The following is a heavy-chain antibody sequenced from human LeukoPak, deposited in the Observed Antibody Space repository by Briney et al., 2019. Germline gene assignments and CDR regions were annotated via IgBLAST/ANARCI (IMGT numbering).Heavy chain of an antibody. Sequence: SETLSLTCTVSGYSISSGYYWAWIRQPPGKGLEWIGSIYHSGSTYYNPSLKSRVTISVDTSKNQFSLKLNSVTAADTAVYYCAKSNGYGLVDIWGQGTMVTVSS. J-gene: IGHJ3*02. CDR1: GYSISSGYY. CDR2: IYHSGST. D-gene: IGHD3-10*01. V-gene: IGHV4-38-2*02. CDR3: AKSNGYGLVDI.